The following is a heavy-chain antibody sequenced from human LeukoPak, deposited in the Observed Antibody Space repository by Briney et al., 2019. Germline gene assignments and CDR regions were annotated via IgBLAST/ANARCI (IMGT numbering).Heavy chain of an antibody. CDR3: ARDGTYSSSSTGYYYYYMDV. Sequence: AVKVSCKASGGTFSSYAISWVRQAPGQGLEWMGGIIPIFGTANYAQKFQGRVTMTRDTSTSTVYMELSSLRSEDTAVYYCARDGTYSSSSTGYYYYYMDVWGKGTTVTVSS. J-gene: IGHJ6*03. D-gene: IGHD6-13*01. V-gene: IGHV1-69*05. CDR2: IIPIFGTA. CDR1: GGTFSSYA.